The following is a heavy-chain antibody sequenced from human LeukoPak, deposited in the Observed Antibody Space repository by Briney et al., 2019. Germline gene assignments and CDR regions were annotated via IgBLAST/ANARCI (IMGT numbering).Heavy chain of an antibody. CDR3: AKDQRYSSGWYDY. CDR1: GFTFSTYA. D-gene: IGHD6-19*01. Sequence: GGSLRLSCAASGFTFSTYAMSWVRQAPGKGLEWVSDISGSGGSAYYADSVKGRFTISRDNSKNTLHLQMNSLRAEDTAVYYCAKDQRYSSGWYDYWGQGTLVTVSS. J-gene: IGHJ4*02. V-gene: IGHV3-23*01. CDR2: ISGSGGSA.